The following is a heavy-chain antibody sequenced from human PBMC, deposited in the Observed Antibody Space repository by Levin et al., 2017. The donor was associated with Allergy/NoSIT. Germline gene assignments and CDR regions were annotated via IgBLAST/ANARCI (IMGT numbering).Heavy chain of an antibody. CDR1: GGTFSSYT. Sequence: SVKVSCKASGGTFSSYTITWVRQAPGQGLEWMGRIIPFLALANYAQKFQGRVTITADKSTSTAYMELSSLRSEDTAVYYCLIAARPPYYWGQGTLVTVSS. J-gene: IGHJ4*02. CDR2: IIPFLALA. V-gene: IGHV1-69*02. CDR3: LIAARPPYY. D-gene: IGHD6-6*01.